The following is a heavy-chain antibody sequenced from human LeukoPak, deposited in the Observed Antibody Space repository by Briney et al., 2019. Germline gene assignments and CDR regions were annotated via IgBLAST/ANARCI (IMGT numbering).Heavy chain of an antibody. CDR2: ISGSAGST. Sequence: PGGSLRLSCAASGFTFISYAMTWVRQAPGKGLEWVSAISGSAGSTYYADSVKGRFTISRDNSKNTLYLQMNSLRAEDTAVYYCARDHQGDYWGQGTLVTVSS. CDR3: ARDHQGDY. V-gene: IGHV3-23*01. CDR1: GFTFISYA. J-gene: IGHJ4*02.